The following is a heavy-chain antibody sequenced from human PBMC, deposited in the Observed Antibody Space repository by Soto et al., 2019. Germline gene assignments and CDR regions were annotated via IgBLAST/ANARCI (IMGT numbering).Heavy chain of an antibody. CDR3: AKRRNDHSDYNDDAFDI. Sequence: EVQLVESGGGLVQPGRSLRLSCAASGFTFDDYAMHWVRQAPGKGLEWVSGISWNSGSIGYADSVKGRFTISRDNDKNSLYLQMNSLRTEDTAWYYCAKRRNDHSDYNDDAFDIWGQGTMVTVSS. J-gene: IGHJ3*02. CDR2: ISWNSGSI. V-gene: IGHV3-9*01. CDR1: GFTFDDYA. D-gene: IGHD5-12*01.